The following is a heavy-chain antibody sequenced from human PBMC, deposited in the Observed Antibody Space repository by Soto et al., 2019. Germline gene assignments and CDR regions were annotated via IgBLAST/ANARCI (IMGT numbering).Heavy chain of an antibody. CDR2: IFYSGST. V-gene: IGHV4-39*01. CDR1: GDSISSSNYF. D-gene: IGHD6-19*01. CDR3: ARRYGWLYFDY. Sequence: SETLSLTCTVSGDSISSSNYFLGWIRQPPGKGLEWIGTIFYSGSTYYNPSLKSRVTISVDTSKNQFSLRLISVTAADTALYYCARRYGWLYFDYWGQGSLVTVSS. J-gene: IGHJ4*02.